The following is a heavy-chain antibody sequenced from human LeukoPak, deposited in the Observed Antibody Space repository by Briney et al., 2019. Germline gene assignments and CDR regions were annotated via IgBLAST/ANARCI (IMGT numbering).Heavy chain of an antibody. V-gene: IGHV4-59*01. Sequence: SETLSLTCTVSGGSISSYYWSWIRQPPGKGLEWIGHVYYSGSTNYNPSLKSRVTISVDTSKNQFSPKLSSVTAADTAVYYCARGGSESYRNYYYMDVWGKGTTVTVSS. CDR1: GGSISSYY. J-gene: IGHJ6*03. D-gene: IGHD3-10*01. CDR2: VYYSGST. CDR3: ARGGSESYRNYYYMDV.